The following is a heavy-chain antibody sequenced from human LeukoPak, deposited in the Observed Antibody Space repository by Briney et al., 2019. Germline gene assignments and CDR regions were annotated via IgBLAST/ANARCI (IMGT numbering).Heavy chain of an antibody. D-gene: IGHD6-19*01. Sequence: KSSETLSLTCTVSGGSISSSSYYWGWIRQPPGKGLEWIGSIYYSGSTYYNPSLKSRVTISVDTSKNQFSLKLSSVTAADTAVYYCARGPVAGTGGGWGQGTLVTVSS. V-gene: IGHV4-39*07. J-gene: IGHJ1*01. CDR3: ARGPVAGTGGG. CDR2: IYYSGST. CDR1: GGSISSSSYY.